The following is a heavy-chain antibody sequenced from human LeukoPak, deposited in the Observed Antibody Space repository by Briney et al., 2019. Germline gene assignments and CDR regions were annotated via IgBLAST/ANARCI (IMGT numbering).Heavy chain of an antibody. Sequence: SETLSLTCTVSGGSISSGDYYWSWIRQPPGKGLEWIGYIYYSGSTYYNPSLKSRVTISVDTSKNQFSLKLSSVTAADTAVYYCARDRIATYFDYWGQGTLVTVSS. J-gene: IGHJ4*02. CDR1: GGSISSGDYY. CDR3: ARDRIATYFDY. V-gene: IGHV4-30-4*08. CDR2: IYYSGST. D-gene: IGHD3-3*01.